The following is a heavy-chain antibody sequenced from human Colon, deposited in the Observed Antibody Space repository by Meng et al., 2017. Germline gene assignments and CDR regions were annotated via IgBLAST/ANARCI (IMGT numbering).Heavy chain of an antibody. V-gene: IGHV3-23*04. Sequence: EVYPGEAVGGLVQPGGSLVISCAVSGVTFTNYVMAWVRQGPGKGLEWGTAISGSGSATYYADSVECRFTVSRDNSKNTLHLQMNNLRVEDTAVYYCVRDSGVDFDSWGQGVLVTVSS. J-gene: IGHJ4*02. D-gene: IGHD2-8*01. CDR3: VRDSGVDFDS. CDR1: GVTFTNYV. CDR2: ISGSGSAT.